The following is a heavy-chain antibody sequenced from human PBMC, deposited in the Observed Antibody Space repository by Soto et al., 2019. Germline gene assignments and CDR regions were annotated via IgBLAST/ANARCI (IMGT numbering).Heavy chain of an antibody. J-gene: IGHJ4*02. CDR1: GGSISSRSHY. Sequence: QLQLQESGPRLVKPSETLSLTCTVSGGSISSRSHYWGWIRQSPGKHLEWIGSSYYRGSTHYNPSLKTRVTISVDTSKNQVFLKVFSVTAADTAVYYCATADGFGVVTPFFEYWGQGILVTVSS. V-gene: IGHV4-39*01. D-gene: IGHD3-3*01. CDR3: ATADGFGVVTPFFEY. CDR2: SYYRGST.